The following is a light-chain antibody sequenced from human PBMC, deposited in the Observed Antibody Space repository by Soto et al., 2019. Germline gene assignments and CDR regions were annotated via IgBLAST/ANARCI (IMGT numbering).Light chain of an antibody. V-gene: IGLV1-40*01. J-gene: IGLJ1*01. CDR2: ANI. Sequence: QSVLTQPPSVSGAPGQRVTISCTGSGSNIGAGYDVHWYQQLPGTAPKLLIFANINRPSGVPDRFSGSKSGTSASLAFTGLRAEDEADYYCQSYDSSLSGYVFGTGTKVTVL. CDR1: GSNIGAGYD. CDR3: QSYDSSLSGYV.